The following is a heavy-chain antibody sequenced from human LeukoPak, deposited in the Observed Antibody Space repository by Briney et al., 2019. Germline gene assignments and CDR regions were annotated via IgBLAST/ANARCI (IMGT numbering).Heavy chain of an antibody. Sequence: GRSLRLSCAASGFTFSSYSMNWVRQAPGKGLEWVSYISSSSSTIYYADSVKGRFTTSRDNAKNSLYLQMNSLRDEDTAVYYCARGRLVLHAFDIWGQGTMVTVSS. CDR2: ISSSSSTI. CDR1: GFTFSSYS. J-gene: IGHJ3*02. V-gene: IGHV3-48*02. D-gene: IGHD6-19*01. CDR3: ARGRLVLHAFDI.